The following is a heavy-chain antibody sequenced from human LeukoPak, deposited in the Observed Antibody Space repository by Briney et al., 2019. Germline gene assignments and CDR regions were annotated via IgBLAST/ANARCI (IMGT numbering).Heavy chain of an antibody. J-gene: IGHJ4*02. Sequence: SETLSLTCTVSGGSISSSRYYWGWIRQPPGKGLEWIGSIYYSGSTYYNPSLKSRVTISVDTSKNQFSLKLSSVTAADTAVYYCARGLGGSYSAPVDWGQGTLVTVSS. D-gene: IGHD1-26*01. CDR1: GGSISSSRYY. CDR2: IYYSGST. CDR3: ARGLGGSYSAPVD. V-gene: IGHV4-39*07.